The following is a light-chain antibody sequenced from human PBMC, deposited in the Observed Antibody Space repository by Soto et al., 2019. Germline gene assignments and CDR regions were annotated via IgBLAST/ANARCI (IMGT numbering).Light chain of an antibody. CDR3: QQSYSTPQT. J-gene: IGKJ1*01. Sequence: DIQMTQSPSSLSASVGDRVTITCRASQSISSHLNWYQQKPGKAPKLLIYAASSLQSGVPSRFSGSGSGTDFTLTISSLQPEDFETYYCQQSYSTPQTFGQGTKVEIK. CDR1: QSISSH. V-gene: IGKV1-39*01. CDR2: AAS.